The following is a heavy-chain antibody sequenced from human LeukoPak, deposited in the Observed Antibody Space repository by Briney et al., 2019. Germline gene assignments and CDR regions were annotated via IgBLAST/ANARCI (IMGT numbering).Heavy chain of an antibody. D-gene: IGHD6-25*01. V-gene: IGHV3-30-3*01. CDR1: GYTFSSYA. J-gene: IGHJ4*02. Sequence: SCKASGYTFSSYAMHWVRQAPGKGLGWVAVISYDGSNKYYADSVKGRFTISRDNSKNTLYLQMNSLRAEDTAVYYCARVQGGNKQRKAGYYFDYWGQGTLVTVSS. CDR2: ISYDGSNK. CDR3: ARVQGGNKQRKAGYYFDY.